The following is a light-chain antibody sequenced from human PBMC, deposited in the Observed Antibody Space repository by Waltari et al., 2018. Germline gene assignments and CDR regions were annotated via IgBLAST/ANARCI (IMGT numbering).Light chain of an antibody. J-gene: IGLJ3*02. CDR2: KAN. CDR1: SGSVSFTSY. V-gene: IGLV8-61*01. Sequence: QTVVTQEPSLSVSPGGPVTLTCALSSGSVSFTSYATWYQQTPGQPPRTLMYKANSRSAGVPDRFSGSILGNKAALTITGAQAEDESDYYCALYMGSGIWVFGGGTKLTVL. CDR3: ALYMGSGIWV.